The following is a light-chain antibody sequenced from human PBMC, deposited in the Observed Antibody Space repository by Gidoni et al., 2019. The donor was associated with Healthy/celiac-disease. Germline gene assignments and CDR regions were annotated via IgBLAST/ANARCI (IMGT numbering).Light chain of an antibody. Sequence: LTPGRSVSGPPGQSVTISCTGTSSDVGGYNYVSWYQQHPGKAPKLMIYDVSKRPSGVPDRFSGSKSGHTASLTISGLQAEDEADYYCCSYAGNVRVFGTGTKVTVL. CDR1: SSDVGGYNY. J-gene: IGLJ1*01. CDR3: CSYAGNVRV. CDR2: DVS. V-gene: IGLV2-11*01.